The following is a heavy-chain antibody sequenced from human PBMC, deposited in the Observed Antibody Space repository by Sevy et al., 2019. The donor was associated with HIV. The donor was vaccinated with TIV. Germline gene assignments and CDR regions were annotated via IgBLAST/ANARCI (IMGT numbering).Heavy chain of an antibody. CDR1: GDSVSSDNCY. CDR2: MFYRGST. V-gene: IGHV4-61*01. D-gene: IGHD4-4*01. Sequence: TLSLTCTVSGDSVSSDNCYWSWIRQPPGKGLEWIGYMFYRGSTNYNPSLKSRVTISVDTSKNQFSLKLNSVTAADTAVYYCARLSAVSRSYNFDYWGQGTLVTVSS. CDR3: ARLSAVSRSYNFDY. J-gene: IGHJ4*02.